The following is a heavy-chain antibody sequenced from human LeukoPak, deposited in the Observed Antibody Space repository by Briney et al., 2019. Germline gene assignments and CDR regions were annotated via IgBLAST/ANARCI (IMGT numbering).Heavy chain of an antibody. CDR2: IIPILGIA. Sequence: SSVKVSCKASGGTFSSYAISWVRQAPGQGLEWMGRIIPILGIANYAQKFQGRVTITADKSTSTAYMELSSLRSEDTAVYYCARDIGDSSSGWGYFDYWGQGTLVTVSS. J-gene: IGHJ4*02. V-gene: IGHV1-69*04. CDR1: GGTFSSYA. CDR3: ARDIGDSSSGWGYFDY. D-gene: IGHD3-22*01.